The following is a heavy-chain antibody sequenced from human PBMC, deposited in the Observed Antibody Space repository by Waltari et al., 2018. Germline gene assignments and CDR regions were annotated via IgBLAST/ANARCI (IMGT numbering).Heavy chain of an antibody. D-gene: IGHD1-1*01. J-gene: IGHJ4*02. Sequence: QVQLVESGGGVVQPGRSLRLSCAASGFTFSTYVVHWVRQAPGTGLEWLAVMSPDGGLSYYADSVKGRFTISRDNSRNTLFLQMNGLRPDDTAVYFCARDPLPGPPDFFDYWGQGTLVSVSS. CDR3: ARDPLPGPPDFFDY. CDR1: GFTFSTYV. CDR2: MSPDGGLS. V-gene: IGHV3-30*01.